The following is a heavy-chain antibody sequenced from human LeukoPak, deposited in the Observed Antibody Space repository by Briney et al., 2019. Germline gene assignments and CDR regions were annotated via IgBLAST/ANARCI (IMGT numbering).Heavy chain of an antibody. V-gene: IGHV3-48*01. CDR1: GFTFSSYS. CDR2: ISSSSSTI. CDR3: ATSSIAAAP. D-gene: IGHD6-13*01. Sequence: PGGSLRLSCAASGFTFSSYSMNWVRQAPGKGLEWVSYISSSSSTIYYADSVKGRFTISRDNAKNSLYLQMNSLRAEDTAVYYCATSSIAAAPWGQGTLSPSPQ. J-gene: IGHJ4*02.